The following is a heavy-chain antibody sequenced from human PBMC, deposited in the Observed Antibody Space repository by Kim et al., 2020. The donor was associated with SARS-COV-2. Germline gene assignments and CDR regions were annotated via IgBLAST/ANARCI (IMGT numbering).Heavy chain of an antibody. V-gene: IGHV4-39*01. CDR2: IYYSGST. CDR1: GGSISSSSYY. Sequence: SETLSLTCTVSGGSISSSSYYWGWIRQPPGKGLEWIGSIYYSGSTYYNPSLKSRVTISVDTSKNQFSLKLSSVTAADTAVYYCARQGWAAAGPFQHWGQGTLGTVSS. D-gene: IGHD6-13*01. CDR3: ARQGWAAAGPFQH. J-gene: IGHJ1*01.